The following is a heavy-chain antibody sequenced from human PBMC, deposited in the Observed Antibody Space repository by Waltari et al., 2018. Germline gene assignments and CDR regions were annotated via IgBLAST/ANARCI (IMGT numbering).Heavy chain of an antibody. J-gene: IGHJ5*01. V-gene: IGHV3-74*01. Sequence: EEQVVESGGGLVQPGGSLRLSCAASGFTFVSYWMRWVRQVPGKGLVWVSRVNNDGSDTIYADFVKGRFTISRDNAKNTVYLQMNSLRVDDTAIYYCVRDRPHNWFDPWGQGTLVTVSS. CDR3: VRDRPHNWFDP. CDR2: VNNDGSDT. CDR1: GFTFVSYW.